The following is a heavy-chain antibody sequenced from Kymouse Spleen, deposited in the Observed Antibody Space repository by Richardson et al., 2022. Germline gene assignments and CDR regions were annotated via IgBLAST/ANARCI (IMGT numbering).Heavy chain of an antibody. J-gene: IGHJ3*02. Sequence: EVQLVESGGGLVKPGGSLRLSCAASGFTFSSYSMNWVRQAPGKGLEWVSSISSSSSYIYYADSVKGRFTISRDNAKNSLYLQMNSLRAEDTAVYYCARDKIFGVVIIRAFDIWGQGTMVTVSS. CDR1: GFTFSSYS. CDR2: ISSSSSYI. D-gene: IGHD3-3*01. CDR3: ARDKIFGVVIIRAFDI. V-gene: IGHV3-21*03.